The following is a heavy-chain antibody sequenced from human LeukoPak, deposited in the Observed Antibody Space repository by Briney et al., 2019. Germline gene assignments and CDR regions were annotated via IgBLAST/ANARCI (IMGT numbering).Heavy chain of an antibody. J-gene: IGHJ4*02. CDR3: AKGRWALFDC. CDR2: TYHRSEWYN. V-gene: IGHV6-1*01. Sequence: SQTLSLTCDISGDSVSSDSAAWNWIRQSPSRGLEWLGRTYHRSEWYNDYAISVKSRMTINADTSKNQFSLQLNSVAPEDTAVYYCAKGRWALFDCWGQGTLVIVSS. CDR1: GDSVSSDSAA. D-gene: IGHD3-10*01.